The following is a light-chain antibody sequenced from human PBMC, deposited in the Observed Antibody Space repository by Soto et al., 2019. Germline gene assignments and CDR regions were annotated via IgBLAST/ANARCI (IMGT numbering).Light chain of an antibody. J-gene: IGLJ1*01. Sequence: QSALTQPASVSGSPEQSITISCTGTSSDVGGYNYVSWYQQHPGKAPKLIIYNVSNRPSGVSNRFSGSKSGNTASLTISGLQAEDESDYYCSSYTTSSTYVFGTGTKLTV. CDR2: NVS. CDR3: SSYTTSSTYV. CDR1: SSDVGGYNY. V-gene: IGLV2-14*01.